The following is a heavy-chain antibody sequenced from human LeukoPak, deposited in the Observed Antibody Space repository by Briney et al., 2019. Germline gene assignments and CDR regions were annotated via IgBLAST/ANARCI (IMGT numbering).Heavy chain of an antibody. CDR3: AASYTSFPYYFDF. Sequence: KPSETLSLTCTVSGGSIDSNSWNWIRQPAGKGLEWIGRISTSGTTNYSLSLKSRVTMSLDTSKKLFSLKLSSVTATDTAVYYCAASYTSFPYYFDFWGQGTLVTVSS. CDR2: ISTSGTT. D-gene: IGHD3-16*02. V-gene: IGHV4-4*07. J-gene: IGHJ4*02. CDR1: GGSIDSNS.